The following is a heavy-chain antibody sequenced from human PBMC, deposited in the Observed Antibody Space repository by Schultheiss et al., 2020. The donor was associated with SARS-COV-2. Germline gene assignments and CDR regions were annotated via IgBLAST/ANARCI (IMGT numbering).Heavy chain of an antibody. J-gene: IGHJ6*02. CDR2: INHSGST. CDR3: ASTVRGYYYYYGMDV. V-gene: IGHV4-4*02. CDR1: GFSLSNARMG. Sequence: SGPTLVKPTETLTLTCTVSGFSLSNARMGVSWIRQPPGKALEWIGEINHSGSTNYNPSLKSRVTISVDTSKKQLSLKLSSVTAADTAVYYCASTVRGYYYYYGMDVWGQGTTVTVSS. D-gene: IGHD4-11*01.